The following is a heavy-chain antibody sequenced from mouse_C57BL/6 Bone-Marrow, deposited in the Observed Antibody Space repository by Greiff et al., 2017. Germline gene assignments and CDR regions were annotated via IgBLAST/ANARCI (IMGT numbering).Heavy chain of an antibody. V-gene: IGHV1-15*01. J-gene: IGHJ4*01. Sequence: QVQLQQSGAELVRPGASVTLSCKASGYTFTDYEMHWVKQTPVHGLEWIGAIDPETGGTAYNQKFKGKAILTADKSSSTAYMELRSLTSEDSAVYYCTRILLSYAMDYWGQGTSVTVSS. CDR1: GYTFTDYE. D-gene: IGHD2-10*01. CDR3: TRILLSYAMDY. CDR2: IDPETGGT.